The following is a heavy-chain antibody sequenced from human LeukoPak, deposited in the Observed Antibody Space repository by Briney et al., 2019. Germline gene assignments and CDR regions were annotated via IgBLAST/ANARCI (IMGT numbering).Heavy chain of an antibody. V-gene: IGHV1-24*01. Sequence: ASVKVSCKVSGYTLTELSMHWVRQAPGKGLAWMGGFDPEDGETIYAQKFQGRVTMTEDTSTDTAYMELSSLRSEDTAVYYCATVPITMVRGVIPYYWGQGTLVTVSS. CDR3: ATVPITMVRGVIPYY. CDR2: FDPEDGET. D-gene: IGHD3-10*01. J-gene: IGHJ4*02. CDR1: GYTLTELS.